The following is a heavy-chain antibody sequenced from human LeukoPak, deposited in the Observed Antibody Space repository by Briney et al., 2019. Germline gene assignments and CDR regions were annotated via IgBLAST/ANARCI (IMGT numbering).Heavy chain of an antibody. CDR1: GYTFTSNY. J-gene: IGHJ4*02. CDR3: ARDSKLLWFGELEYYFDY. Sequence: ASVKVSCKASGYTFTSNYIHWVRQAPGQGLEWMGMIYPRDGSTSYAQKFQGRVTVTRDTSTSTVHMELSGLRSEDTAVYYCARDSKLLWFGELEYYFDYWGQGTLVTVSS. V-gene: IGHV1-46*01. D-gene: IGHD3-10*01. CDR2: IYPRDGST.